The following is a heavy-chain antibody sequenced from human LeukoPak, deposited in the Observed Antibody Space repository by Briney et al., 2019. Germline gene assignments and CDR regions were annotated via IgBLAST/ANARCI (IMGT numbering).Heavy chain of an antibody. CDR3: ARVGTPQTGLFAFDI. CDR1: GFTFSSYA. Sequence: PGGSLRLSCAASGFTFSSYAMSWVRQAPGKGLEWVSAISGSGGSTYYADPVKGRFTISRDNAKNSLHLQMNSLRAEDTAVYYCARVGTPQTGLFAFDIWGQGTMVTVSS. D-gene: IGHD3-10*01. V-gene: IGHV3-23*01. CDR2: ISGSGGST. J-gene: IGHJ3*02.